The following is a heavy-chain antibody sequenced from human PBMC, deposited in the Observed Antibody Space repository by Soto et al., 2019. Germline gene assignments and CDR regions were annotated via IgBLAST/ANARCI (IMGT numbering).Heavy chain of an antibody. D-gene: IGHD1-7*01. CDR1: GFTVSSNY. CDR3: AREPRNRIAGSTTSEDY. V-gene: IGHV3-66*01. Sequence: EVQLVESGGGLVQPGGSLRLSCAASGFTVSSNYMSWVRQAPGKGLECVSVLYSGGGTYYADSVKGRFTISRDSSKNTLYLHMNSLRAEDTAVYYCAREPRNRIAGSTTSEDYWGQGTLVTVSS. J-gene: IGHJ4*02. CDR2: LYSGGGT.